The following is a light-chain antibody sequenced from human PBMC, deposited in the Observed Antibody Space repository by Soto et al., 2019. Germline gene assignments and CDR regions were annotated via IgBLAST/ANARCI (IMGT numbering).Light chain of an antibody. CDR3: CSYAGTYTRV. CDR1: SSDVANYKY. J-gene: IGLJ1*01. Sequence: QSALTQPRSVSGSPGQSVTSSCTRTSSDVANYKYVSWYQQHPGKAPKLMIYDVNKRPSGVPYRFSGSKSGNTASLTISGLQAEGEADYYCCSYAGTYTRVFGTGTKVTVL. CDR2: DVN. V-gene: IGLV2-11*01.